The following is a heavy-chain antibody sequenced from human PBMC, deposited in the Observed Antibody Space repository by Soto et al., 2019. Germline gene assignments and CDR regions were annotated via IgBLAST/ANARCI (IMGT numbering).Heavy chain of an antibody. Sequence: QVQLQQWGAGLLKPSETLSLTCAVYGGSLSGYYWSWIRQPPGKGLEWIGEINHSGSTNYSPSLMSRVTILVDTSKNQFSLQLSSVTAADTAMYYCARGYFAWEPSTDYWGQGTLVTVSS. CDR2: INHSGST. V-gene: IGHV4-34*01. CDR3: ARGYFAWEPSTDY. J-gene: IGHJ4*02. D-gene: IGHD3-9*01. CDR1: GGSLSGYY.